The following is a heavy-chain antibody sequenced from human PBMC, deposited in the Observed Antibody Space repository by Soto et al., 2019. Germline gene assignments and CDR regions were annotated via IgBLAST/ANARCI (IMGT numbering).Heavy chain of an antibody. D-gene: IGHD3-10*01. CDR2: IIPIFGTA. V-gene: IGHV1-69*13. J-gene: IGHJ6*02. Sequence: ASVKVSCKASGGTFSSYAISWVRQAPGQGLEWMGGIIPIFGTANYAQKFQGRVTITADESTSTAYMELSSLRSEDTAVYYCASDPRNYYGSGSYYHYYYYGMDVWGQGTTVTVSS. CDR1: GGTFSSYA. CDR3: ASDPRNYYGSGSYYHYYYYGMDV.